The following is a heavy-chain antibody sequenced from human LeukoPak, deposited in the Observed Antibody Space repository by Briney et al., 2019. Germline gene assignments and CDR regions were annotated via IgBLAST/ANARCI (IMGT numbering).Heavy chain of an antibody. Sequence: GGSLRLSCAASGFTFSNAWMNWVRQAPGRGLEWVSSISGGGGYISYADSLQGRFTISRDNAKNSLYLQMNSLRAEDTAVYYCARELRVESTPDYWGQGTLVTVFS. CDR3: ARELRVESTPDY. V-gene: IGHV3-21*06. CDR2: ISGGGGYI. J-gene: IGHJ4*02. CDR1: GFTFSNAW. D-gene: IGHD5/OR15-5a*01.